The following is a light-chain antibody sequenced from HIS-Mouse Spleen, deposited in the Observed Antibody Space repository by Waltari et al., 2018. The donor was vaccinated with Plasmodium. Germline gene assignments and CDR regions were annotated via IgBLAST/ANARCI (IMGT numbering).Light chain of an antibody. Sequence: DIVMTQSPDSLAVSLGERATINCKSSQSVLYSSNNKNYLAWYQQKPGQPPTLLIYWASTRESGCPDRFSGSGSGTDFTLTISSLQAEDVAVYYCQQYYSTPTWTFGQGTKVEIK. V-gene: IGKV4-1*01. CDR2: WAS. J-gene: IGKJ1*01. CDR1: QSVLYSSNNKNY. CDR3: QQYYSTPTWT.